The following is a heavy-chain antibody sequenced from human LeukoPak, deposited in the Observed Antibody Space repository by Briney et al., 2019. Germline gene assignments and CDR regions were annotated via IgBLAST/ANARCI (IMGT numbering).Heavy chain of an antibody. Sequence: PGGSLRLSCAASGFTFSSYAMSWVRQAPGKGLEWVSAISGSGGSTYYADSVKGRFTISRDNSKNTLYLQMNSLRAEDTAVYYCAKDQGNIVLMVYAHFDYWGLGTLVTVSS. CDR3: AKDQGNIVLMVYAHFDY. J-gene: IGHJ4*02. CDR2: ISGSGGST. V-gene: IGHV3-23*01. D-gene: IGHD2-8*01. CDR1: GFTFSSYA.